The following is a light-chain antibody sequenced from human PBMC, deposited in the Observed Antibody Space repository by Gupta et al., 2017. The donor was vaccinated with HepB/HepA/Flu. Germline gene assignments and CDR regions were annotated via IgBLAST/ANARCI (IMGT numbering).Light chain of an antibody. CDR3: QQRGNWPIT. J-gene: IGKJ5*01. Sequence: EIVLTQSPATLSLSPGERATLSCRASQSVSVYLAWYQQKPGQAPRLLIYDASNRATGIPVRFSGSGSGTEFTLTISRVEPEEFAIYYCQQRGNWPITFGQGTRLEIK. CDR1: QSVSVY. CDR2: DAS. V-gene: IGKV3-11*01.